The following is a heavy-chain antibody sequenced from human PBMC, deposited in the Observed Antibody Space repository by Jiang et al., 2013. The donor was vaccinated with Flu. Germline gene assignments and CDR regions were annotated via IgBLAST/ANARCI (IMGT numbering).Heavy chain of an antibody. Sequence: QTLSLTCAISGDSVSSNSAGWSWIRQSPSRGLEWLGRTYYRSKWYNDYAVSVKSRITINPDTSKNQFSLQLNSVTPEDTAVYYCARGGGRLDYWGQGTLVTVSS. CDR2: TYYRSKWYN. J-gene: IGHJ4*02. V-gene: IGHV6-1*01. D-gene: IGHD3-10*01. CDR3: ARGGGRLDY. CDR1: GDSVSSNSAG.